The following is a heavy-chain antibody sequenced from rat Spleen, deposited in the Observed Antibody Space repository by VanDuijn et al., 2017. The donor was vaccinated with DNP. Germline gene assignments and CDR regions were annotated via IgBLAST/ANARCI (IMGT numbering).Heavy chain of an antibody. D-gene: IGHD4-3*01. CDR3: ARWYNSGYYFDY. CDR1: GFIFSSFP. V-gene: IGHV5-46*01. Sequence: EVQLVESGGGLVQPGRSMKLSCVASGFIFSSFPMAWVRQAPTKGLEWVATISISGDSTYYRDSVKGRFTISRDKTEPTLYLQMNSLRSEDMATYYCARWYNSGYYFDYWGQGVMVTVSS. CDR2: ISISGDST. J-gene: IGHJ2*01.